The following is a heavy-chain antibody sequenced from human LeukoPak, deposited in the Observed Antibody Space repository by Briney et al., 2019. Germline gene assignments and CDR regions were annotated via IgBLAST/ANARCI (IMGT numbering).Heavy chain of an antibody. CDR3: AGEPRVATISY. CDR1: GGSISSYY. Sequence: PSETLSLTCTVSGGSISSYYWSWVRQPPGKGLEWIGYIYYGGSTNYNPSLKSRVTISVDTSKNQFSLKLSSVTAADTAVYYCAGEPRVATISYWGQGTLVTVSS. J-gene: IGHJ4*02. V-gene: IGHV4-59*12. D-gene: IGHD5-12*01. CDR2: IYYGGST.